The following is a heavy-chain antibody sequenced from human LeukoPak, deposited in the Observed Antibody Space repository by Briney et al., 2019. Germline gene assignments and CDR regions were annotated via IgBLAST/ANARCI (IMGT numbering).Heavy chain of an antibody. D-gene: IGHD6-19*01. Sequence: SGGSLRLSCAASGFTFDDYTMHWVRQAPGKGLEWVSLISWDGGSTYYADSVKGRFTISRDNSKNSLYLQMNSLRTEDTALYYCAKGGGGQWPSHFDYWGQGTLVTVSS. CDR3: AKGGGGQWPSHFDY. J-gene: IGHJ4*02. V-gene: IGHV3-43*01. CDR2: ISWDGGST. CDR1: GFTFDDYT.